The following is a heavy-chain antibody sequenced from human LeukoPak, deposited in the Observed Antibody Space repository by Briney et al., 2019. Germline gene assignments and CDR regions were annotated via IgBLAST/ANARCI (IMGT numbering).Heavy chain of an antibody. D-gene: IGHD6-6*01. Sequence: GGSLRLSCAASGFTFSSYWMSWVRQAPGKGLEWVANIKQDGSEKYYVDSVKGRFTISRDNAKNSLYLQMNSLRAEDTAVYYCARGTIPIYSSSSPPNDYWGQGTLVTVSS. V-gene: IGHV3-7*01. CDR3: ARGTIPIYSSSSPPNDY. CDR1: GFTFSSYW. J-gene: IGHJ4*02. CDR2: IKQDGSEK.